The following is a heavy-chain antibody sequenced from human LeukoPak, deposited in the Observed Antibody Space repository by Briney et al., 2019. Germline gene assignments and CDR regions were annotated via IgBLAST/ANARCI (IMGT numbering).Heavy chain of an antibody. J-gene: IGHJ5*02. Sequence: SGTLSLTCAVYGGSFSGYYWSWIRQPPGKGLEWIGEINHSGSTNYNPSLKSRVTISVDTSKNQFSLKLSSVTAADTAVYYCARGPYHWFDPWGQGTLVTVSS. V-gene: IGHV4-34*01. CDR3: ARGPYHWFDP. CDR1: GGSFSGYY. CDR2: INHSGST.